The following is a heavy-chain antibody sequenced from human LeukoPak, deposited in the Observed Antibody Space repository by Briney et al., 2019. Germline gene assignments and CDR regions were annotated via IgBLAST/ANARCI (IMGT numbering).Heavy chain of an antibody. Sequence: PSETLSLTCTVSGGSISSYYWSWVRQAPGKGLEWVSAISGSGGSTYYADSVKGRFTISRDDSKNTLYLQMNSLRAEDTAVYYCAKGSRYSGSYYFDYWGQGTLVTVSS. J-gene: IGHJ4*02. D-gene: IGHD1-26*01. V-gene: IGHV3-23*01. CDR1: GGSISSYY. CDR2: ISGSGGST. CDR3: AKGSRYSGSYYFDY.